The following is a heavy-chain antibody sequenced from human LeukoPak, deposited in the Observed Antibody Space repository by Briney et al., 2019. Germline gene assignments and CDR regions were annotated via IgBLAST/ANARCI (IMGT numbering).Heavy chain of an antibody. D-gene: IGHD3-22*01. V-gene: IGHV1-2*02. J-gene: IGHJ4*02. Sequence: GASLKVSCKASRYTFSIYGITWGRQAPGQGLEWRGWINANSVGTNYAQKCQGRVTMTRDTSITTSYIQLSGLRSDDTAAYYCERDPTPTYESGAYYGVDWGRGTLVTVSS. CDR2: INANSVGT. CDR3: ERDPTPTYESGAYYGVD. CDR1: RYTFSIYG.